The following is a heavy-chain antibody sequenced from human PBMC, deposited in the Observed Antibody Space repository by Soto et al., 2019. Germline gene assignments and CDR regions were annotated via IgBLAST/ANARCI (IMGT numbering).Heavy chain of an antibody. CDR2: ISGSGGST. Sequence: GGSLRLSCAASGFTFSSYAMSWVRQAPGKGLEWVSAISGSGGSTYYADSVRGRFTISRDNSKNTLYLQMNSLRAEDTAVYYCAKSKNYDFWSGYPTRYYYYYGMDVWGQGTTVTVSS. J-gene: IGHJ6*02. V-gene: IGHV3-23*01. D-gene: IGHD3-3*01. CDR3: AKSKNYDFWSGYPTRYYYYYGMDV. CDR1: GFTFSSYA.